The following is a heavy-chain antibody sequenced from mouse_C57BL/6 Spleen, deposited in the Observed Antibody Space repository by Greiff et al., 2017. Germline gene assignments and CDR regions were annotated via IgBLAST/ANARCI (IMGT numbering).Heavy chain of an antibody. V-gene: IGHV5-4*01. Sequence: EVQVVESGGGLVKPGGSLKLSCAASGFTFSSYAMSWVRQTPEKRLEWVATISDGGSYTYYPDNVKGRFTISRENAKNNLYLQMSHLKSEDTAMYYCARDLYYGSSYDYFDYWGQGTTLTVSS. D-gene: IGHD1-1*01. CDR1: GFTFSSYA. J-gene: IGHJ2*01. CDR2: ISDGGSYT. CDR3: ARDLYYGSSYDYFDY.